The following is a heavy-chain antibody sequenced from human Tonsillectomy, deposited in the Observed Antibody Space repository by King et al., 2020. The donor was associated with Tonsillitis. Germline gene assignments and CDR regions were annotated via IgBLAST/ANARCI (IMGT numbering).Heavy chain of an antibody. CDR2: INPSGGDT. Sequence: LVQSGAEVRKPGASVKVSCKASGYTFTSYYMHWVRQAPGQGLEWMGIINPSGGDTIYAQKFQGRITMTRDTSTSTVFMELSTLTSEDTAVYYCSKPELAFCGGDCYVAYWGQGTLVTVSS. D-gene: IGHD2-21*01. CDR1: GYTFTSYY. CDR3: SKPELAFCGGDCYVAY. V-gene: IGHV1-46*03. J-gene: IGHJ4*02.